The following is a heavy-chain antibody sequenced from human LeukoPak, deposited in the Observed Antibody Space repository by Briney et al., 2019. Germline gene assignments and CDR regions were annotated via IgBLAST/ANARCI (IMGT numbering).Heavy chain of an antibody. CDR3: ARVNDFWSGYYTFGY. CDR2: IWYDGSNK. CDR1: GFTFSSYG. V-gene: IGHV3-33*01. J-gene: IGHJ4*02. Sequence: GGSLRLSCAASGFTFSSYGMHWVRQAPGKGLEWVAVIWYDGSNKYYADSVKGRFTISRDNSKNTLYLQMNSLRAEDTAVYYCARVNDFWSGYYTFGYWGQGTLVTVSS. D-gene: IGHD3-3*01.